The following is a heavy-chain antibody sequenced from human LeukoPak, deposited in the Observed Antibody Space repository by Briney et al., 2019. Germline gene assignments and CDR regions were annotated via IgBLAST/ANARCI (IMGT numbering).Heavy chain of an antibody. J-gene: IGHJ4*02. CDR2: IKEDGSEK. Sequence: GGSLRLSCAASGFIFSTYWMSWVRQAPGKGLEWVANIKEDGSEKNYADSVKGRFTISRDNAKNSLYLQMNSLRAEDTAVYYCARLRSVGAVGDWGQGTLVTVSS. CDR3: ARLRSVGAVGD. D-gene: IGHD1-26*01. V-gene: IGHV3-7*01. CDR1: GFIFSTYW.